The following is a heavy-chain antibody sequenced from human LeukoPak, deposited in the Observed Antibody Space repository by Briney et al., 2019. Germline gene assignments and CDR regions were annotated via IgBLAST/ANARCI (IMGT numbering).Heavy chain of an antibody. CDR1: GYTFTSYY. J-gene: IGHJ3*02. CDR3: ARIKTGYHDAFDI. V-gene: IGHV1-46*01. Sequence: GASVKVSCKASGYTFTSYYMHWVRQAPGQGLEWMGIINPSGGSTSSAQKFQGRVTITRDTSTSTVYMELSSLRSEDTAVYYCARIKTGYHDAFDIWGQGTMVTVSS. D-gene: IGHD3-9*01. CDR2: INPSGGST.